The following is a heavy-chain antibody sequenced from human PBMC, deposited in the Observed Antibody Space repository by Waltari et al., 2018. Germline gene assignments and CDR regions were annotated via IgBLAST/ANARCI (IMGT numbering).Heavy chain of an antibody. CDR1: GGSISSGDYY. J-gene: IGHJ3*02. V-gene: IGHV4-30-4*08. CDR3: ARDIVVVPAAIGAFDI. CDR2: IYYSGST. Sequence: QVQLQESGPGLVKPSQTLSLTCTVSGGSISSGDYYWSWIRKPPGKGLEWIGYIYYSGSTYYNPSLKSRVTISVDTSKNQFSLKLSSVTAADTAVYYCARDIVVVPAAIGAFDIWGQGTMVTVSS. D-gene: IGHD2-2*01.